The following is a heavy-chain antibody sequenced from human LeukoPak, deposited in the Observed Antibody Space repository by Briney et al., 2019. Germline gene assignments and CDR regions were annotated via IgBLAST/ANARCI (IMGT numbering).Heavy chain of an antibody. CDR1: GITFSSYA. Sequence: GSLRLSCAASGITFSSYAMSWVRQAPGKGLEWVSAISGSGGSTYYADSVKGRFTISRDNSKNTLYLQMNSLRAEDTAVYYCAKGPYSSSLATDYWGQGTLFTVSS. J-gene: IGHJ4*02. CDR2: ISGSGGST. CDR3: AKGPYSSSLATDY. V-gene: IGHV3-23*01. D-gene: IGHD6-13*01.